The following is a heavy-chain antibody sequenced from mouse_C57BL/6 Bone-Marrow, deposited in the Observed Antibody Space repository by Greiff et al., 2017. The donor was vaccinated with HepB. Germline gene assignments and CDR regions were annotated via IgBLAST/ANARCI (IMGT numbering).Heavy chain of an antibody. CDR1: GYTFTSYG. Sequence: QVQLQQSGAELARPGASVKLSCKASGYTFTSYGISWVKQRTGQGLEWIGEIYPRSGNTYYNEKFKGKATLTADKSSSTAYMELRSLTSEDSAVYFCARRITTVVPYFDYWGQGTTLTVSS. CDR3: ARRITTVVPYFDY. D-gene: IGHD1-1*01. V-gene: IGHV1-81*01. CDR2: IYPRSGNT. J-gene: IGHJ2*01.